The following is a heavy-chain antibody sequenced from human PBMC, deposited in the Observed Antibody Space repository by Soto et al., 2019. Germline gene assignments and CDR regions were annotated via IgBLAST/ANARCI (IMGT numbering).Heavy chain of an antibody. J-gene: IGHJ4*02. Sequence: SVKVSCKASGFTFSTSAIQWVRQARGQHLEWMGWIVVGSGYTNYAQKFQERVTITRDMSTSTVYMELSSLISEDTAVYYCGADEVDHFDTTGYYYLAYWGQGALVTVSS. CDR2: IVVGSGYT. V-gene: IGHV1-58*02. CDR3: GADEVDHFDTTGYYYLAY. D-gene: IGHD3-22*01. CDR1: GFTFSTSA.